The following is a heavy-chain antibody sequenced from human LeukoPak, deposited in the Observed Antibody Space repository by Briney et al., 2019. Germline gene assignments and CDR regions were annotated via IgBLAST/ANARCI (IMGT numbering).Heavy chain of an antibody. CDR3: AKDRVAAAGTRSFDAFDI. Sequence: GGSLRLSCAASGFTFSSYGMHWVRQAPGKGLEWVAVISYDGTNKYYADSVKGRFTISRDNSKNTLFLQMNSLRVEDTAVFYCAKDRVAAAGTRSFDAFDIWGQGTMVTVSS. CDR1: GFTFSSYG. CDR2: ISYDGTNK. J-gene: IGHJ3*02. D-gene: IGHD6-13*01. V-gene: IGHV3-30*18.